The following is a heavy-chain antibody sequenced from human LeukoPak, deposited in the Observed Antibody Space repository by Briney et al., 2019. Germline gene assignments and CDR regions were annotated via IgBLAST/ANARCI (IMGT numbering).Heavy chain of an antibody. D-gene: IGHD4-17*01. CDR2: INPNSGGT. V-gene: IGHV1-2*04. CDR1: GYTFTGYY. CDR3: ARLGYGDYQNGMDV. Sequence: ASVKVSCKASGYTFTGYYTHWVRQAPGQGLEWMGWINPNSGGTNYAQKFQGWVTMTRDTSISTAYMELSRLRSDDTAVYYCARLGYGDYQNGMDVWGQGTTVTVSS. J-gene: IGHJ6*02.